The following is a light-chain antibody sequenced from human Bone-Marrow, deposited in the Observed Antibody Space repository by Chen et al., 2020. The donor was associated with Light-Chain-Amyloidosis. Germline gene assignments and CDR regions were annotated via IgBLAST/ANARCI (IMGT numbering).Light chain of an antibody. V-gene: IGKV1-39*01. CDR1: QSISSY. CDR2: AAS. Sequence: DIQMTQSPSSLSASVGDRVTITCRASQSISSYLNWYQQKPGKAPKLLIYAASSLQSGVPSRFSGSGSSTDCTLTRSSLQPEDFAADYCQQSYRTPLTFGGGTKVEIK. J-gene: IGKJ4*01. CDR3: QQSYRTPLT.